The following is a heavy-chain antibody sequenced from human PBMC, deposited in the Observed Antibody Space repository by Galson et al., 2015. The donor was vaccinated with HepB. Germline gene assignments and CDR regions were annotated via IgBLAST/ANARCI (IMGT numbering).Heavy chain of an antibody. D-gene: IGHD3-22*01. CDR3: ATIPRSYYYDSSGYYFDY. CDR2: FDPEDGET. Sequence: SVKVSCKVSGYTLTDLSMHWVRQAPGKGLEWMGGFDPEDGETIYAQKFQGRVTMTEDTSTDTAYMELSSLRSEDTAVYYCATIPRSYYYDSSGYYFDYWGQGTLVTVSS. V-gene: IGHV1-24*01. CDR1: GYTLTDLS. J-gene: IGHJ4*02.